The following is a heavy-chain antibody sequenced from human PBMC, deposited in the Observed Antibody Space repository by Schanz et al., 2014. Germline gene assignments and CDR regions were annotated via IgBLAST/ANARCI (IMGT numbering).Heavy chain of an antibody. Sequence: QVRLVESGGGVVQPGGSLRLSCAASGFTFSTTGMHWVRQAPGKGLVWVTYIRYDGINKYYADSVKGRFTVSRDNAKSTLFLQMDSLRPEDTAVYYCARDPGGTKTHGLWGQGTLVTVSS. CDR3: ARDPGGTKTHGL. D-gene: IGHD2-15*01. CDR1: GFTFSTTG. J-gene: IGHJ4*02. CDR2: IRYDGINK. V-gene: IGHV3-30*02.